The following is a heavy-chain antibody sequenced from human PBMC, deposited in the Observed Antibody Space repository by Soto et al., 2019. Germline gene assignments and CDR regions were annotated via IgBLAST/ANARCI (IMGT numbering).Heavy chain of an antibody. CDR2: ISYDGSNK. CDR1: GFTFSSYG. D-gene: IGHD2-8*01. J-gene: IGHJ3*02. Sequence: GGSLRLSCAASGFTFSSYGMHWVRQAPGKGLEWVAVISYDGSNKYYADSVKGRFTISRDNSKNTLYLQMNSLRAEDTAVYYCAKSLAYCTNGGCEGDAFDSWGQGTMVTVSS. V-gene: IGHV3-30*18. CDR3: AKSLAYCTNGGCEGDAFDS.